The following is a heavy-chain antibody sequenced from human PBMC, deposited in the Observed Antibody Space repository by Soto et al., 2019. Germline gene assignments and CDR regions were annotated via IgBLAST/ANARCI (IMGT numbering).Heavy chain of an antibody. Sequence: PGESLKISCKGSGYTFTSYWIGWVRQMPGKGLEWMGIIYPGDSDTTYSPSFQGQVTMSVDKSISTAYLQWSSLKASDTAMYYCASLRESSGYYWGQGTLVTVSS. V-gene: IGHV5-51*01. J-gene: IGHJ4*02. CDR3: ASLRESSGYY. D-gene: IGHD3-22*01. CDR1: GYTFTSYW. CDR2: IYPGDSDT.